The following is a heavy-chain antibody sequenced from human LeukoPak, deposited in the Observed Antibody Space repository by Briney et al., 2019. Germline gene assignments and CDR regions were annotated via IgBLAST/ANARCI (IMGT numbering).Heavy chain of an antibody. CDR1: GFTFSSYA. J-gene: IGHJ4*02. V-gene: IGHV3-30-3*01. CDR3: ASGGGWVFFI. D-gene: IGHD6-19*01. CDR2: ISYDGSNK. Sequence: PVGSLRLSRAASGFTFSSYAMHWGRQAPGKGLEWVAVISYDGSNKYYADSVKGRFTISRDNARNSQFLQMNSLRTEDTAVYYCASGGGWVFFIWGQGTLVTVSS.